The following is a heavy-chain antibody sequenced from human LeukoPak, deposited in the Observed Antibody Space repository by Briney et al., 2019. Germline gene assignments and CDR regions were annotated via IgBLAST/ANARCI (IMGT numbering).Heavy chain of an antibody. D-gene: IGHD2-15*01. CDR2: ISGSGGST. J-gene: IGHJ4*02. CDR1: GFTFSSYA. V-gene: IGHV3-23*01. Sequence: GGSLRLSCAASGFTFSSYAMSWVRQAPGKGLEWVSAISGSGGSTYYADSVKGRFTISRDNSKNTLYPQMHSLRAEDTAVYYCASGYCSGGSCYSHYFDYWGQGTLVTVSS. CDR3: ASGYCSGGSCYSHYFDY.